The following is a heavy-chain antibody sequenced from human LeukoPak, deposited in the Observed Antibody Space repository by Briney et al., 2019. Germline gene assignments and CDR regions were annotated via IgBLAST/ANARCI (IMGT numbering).Heavy chain of an antibody. Sequence: GASVKVSCEASGYTFTSYGISWVRQAPGQGLEWMGWISAYNGNTNYAQKLQGRVTMTTDTSTSTAYMELRSLRSDDTAVYYCARASEYYYDSSGYFHYFDYWGQGTLVTVSS. D-gene: IGHD3-22*01. CDR2: ISAYNGNT. CDR3: ARASEYYYDSSGYFHYFDY. J-gene: IGHJ4*02. V-gene: IGHV1-18*01. CDR1: GYTFTSYG.